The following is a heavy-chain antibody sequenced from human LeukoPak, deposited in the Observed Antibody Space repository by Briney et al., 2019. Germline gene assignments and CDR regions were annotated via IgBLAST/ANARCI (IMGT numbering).Heavy chain of an antibody. Sequence: PSETLSLTCTVSGGSITSGIYYWGWIRQPAGKGLEWIGRLYTDGSTRYNPALKSRVTISVDKSKNQFSLKLSSVTAADTAVYYCARAGLHGDNIAMAWGFDYWGQGTLVTVSS. CDR1: GGSITSGIYY. CDR3: ARAGLHGDNIAMAWGFDY. CDR2: LYTDGST. V-gene: IGHV4-61*02. D-gene: IGHD5-18*01. J-gene: IGHJ4*02.